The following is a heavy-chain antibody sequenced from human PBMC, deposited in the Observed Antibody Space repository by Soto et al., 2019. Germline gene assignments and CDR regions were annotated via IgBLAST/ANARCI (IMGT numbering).Heavy chain of an antibody. CDR1: GSTFSNHI. CDR3: ARDSPIGSTFSGHDDIDS. D-gene: IGHD5-12*01. Sequence: SVKVSCKASGSTFSNHIITWVRQAPGQGLERMGRIIPILDITNYAQKFQGRVTITADKSTTTAYMEVSSLSSEDTAVYYCARDSPIGSTFSGHDDIDSWGQGTLVTVSS. CDR2: IIPILDIT. V-gene: IGHV1-69*04. J-gene: IGHJ4*02.